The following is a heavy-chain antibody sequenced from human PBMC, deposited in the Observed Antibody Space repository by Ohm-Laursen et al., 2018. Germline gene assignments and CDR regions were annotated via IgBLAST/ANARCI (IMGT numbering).Heavy chain of an antibody. J-gene: IGHJ4*02. CDR3: AKDLGDSSGYYPDY. D-gene: IGHD3-22*01. Sequence: SLRLSCAASGFTFNNYAMSWVRQAPGKGLEWVSAISGSGGSTYYADSVKGRFTISRDNSKNTLYLQMNSLRAEDTAVYYCAKDLGDSSGYYPDYWGQGTLVTVSS. CDR2: ISGSGGST. V-gene: IGHV3-23*01. CDR1: GFTFNNYA.